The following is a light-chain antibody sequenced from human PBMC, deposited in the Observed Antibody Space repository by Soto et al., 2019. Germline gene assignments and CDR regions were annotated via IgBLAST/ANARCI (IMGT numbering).Light chain of an antibody. Sequence: QSMLTQPPSASGAPGQRVTISCSGSSSNIGSNTVNWYQQFPGTAPKLVIYSNNQRPSGVPDRFSGSKSGTSASLVISGLQSDDEADYFCAAWDDSLNGHVVFGGGTKLTVL. CDR3: AAWDDSLNGHVV. J-gene: IGLJ2*01. CDR1: SSNIGSNT. CDR2: SNN. V-gene: IGLV1-44*01.